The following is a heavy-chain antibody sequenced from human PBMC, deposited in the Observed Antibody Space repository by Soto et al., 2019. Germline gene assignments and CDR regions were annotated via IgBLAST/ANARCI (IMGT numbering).Heavy chain of an antibody. J-gene: IGHJ3*01. V-gene: IGHV3-74*01. CDR3: ARVFRGHYGFDG. D-gene: IGHD3-3*01. Sequence: EVQLVESGGGLVQPGGSLRLSCAASGFTFSDYWIHWVRQTPGQGLVWVSRIKFDGGSANYADSVKGRFTISRDNARDTVYLEMNSLRAEDTAVYFCARVFRGHYGFDGWGQGTMVTVSS. CDR2: IKFDGGSA. CDR1: GFTFSDYW.